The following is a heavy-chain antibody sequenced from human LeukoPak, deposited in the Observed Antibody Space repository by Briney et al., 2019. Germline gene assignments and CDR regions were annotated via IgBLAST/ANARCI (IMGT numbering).Heavy chain of an antibody. Sequence: GGSLRLSCAASGFIFSSYWMSWVRQAPGKGLEWVANIKQDGSEKYYVDSVKGRFTISRDNAKNSLYLQMNSLRAEDTAVYYCARVPAANHDAFDIWGQGTMVTVSS. V-gene: IGHV3-7*01. CDR3: ARVPAANHDAFDI. CDR2: IKQDGSEK. J-gene: IGHJ3*02. CDR1: GFIFSSYW. D-gene: IGHD2-2*01.